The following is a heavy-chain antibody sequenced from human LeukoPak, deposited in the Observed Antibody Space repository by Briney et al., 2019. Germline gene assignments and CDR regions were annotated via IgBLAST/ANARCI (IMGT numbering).Heavy chain of an antibody. V-gene: IGHV4-34*01. D-gene: IGHD3-16*02. CDR1: GGSFSGYY. J-gene: IGHJ4*02. CDR3: ARGHYDYVWGSYRTPGYYFDY. Sequence: SETLSLTCAAYGGSFSGYYWSWIRQPPGKGLEWIGEINHSGSTNYNPSLKSRVTISVDTSKNQFSLKLSSVTAADTAVYYCARGHYDYVWGSYRTPGYYFDYWGQGTLVTVSS. CDR2: INHSGST.